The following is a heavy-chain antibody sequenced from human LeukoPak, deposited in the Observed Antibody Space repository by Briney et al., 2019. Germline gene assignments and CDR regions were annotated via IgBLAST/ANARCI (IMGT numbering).Heavy chain of an antibody. CDR3: ARAGSEEWEPYFDY. D-gene: IGHD1-26*01. J-gene: IGHJ4*02. V-gene: IGHV3-30*04. CDR2: ISYDGSNK. Sequence: GGSLRLSCAASGFTFSSYAMHWVRQAPGKGLEWVAVISYDGSNKYYADSVKGRFTISRDNSKNTLYLQMNSLRAEDTAVYYCARAGSEEWEPYFDYWGQGTLVTVSS. CDR1: GFTFSSYA.